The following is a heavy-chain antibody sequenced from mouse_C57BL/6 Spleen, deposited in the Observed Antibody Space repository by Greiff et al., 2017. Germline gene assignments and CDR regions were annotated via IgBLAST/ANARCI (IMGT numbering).Heavy chain of an antibody. CDR3: TTGLRGAWFAY. V-gene: IGHV14-1*01. CDR1: GFNIKDYY. D-gene: IGHD2-2*01. J-gene: IGHJ3*01. Sequence: VQLQQSGAELVRPGASVKLSCTASGFNIKDYYMHWVKQRPEQGLEWIGRIDPEDGDTEYAPKFQGKATMTADTSSNTAYLQLSSLTSEDTAVYYCTTGLRGAWFAYWGQGTLVTVSA. CDR2: IDPEDGDT.